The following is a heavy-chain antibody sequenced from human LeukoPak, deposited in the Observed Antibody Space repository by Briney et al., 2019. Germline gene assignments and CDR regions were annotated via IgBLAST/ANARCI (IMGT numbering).Heavy chain of an antibody. CDR2: ISYHGSNK. D-gene: IGHD1-26*01. Sequence: GSLRLSCAASGFTFSNYGMHWVRQAPGKGLEWVALISYHGSNKCYPDSVKGRFTISRDNSKNTLYLQMNSLRAEDTAVYYCAKDRGSNTPDYWGQGTLVIVSS. CDR3: AKDRGSNTPDY. CDR1: GFTFSNYG. J-gene: IGHJ4*02. V-gene: IGHV3-30*18.